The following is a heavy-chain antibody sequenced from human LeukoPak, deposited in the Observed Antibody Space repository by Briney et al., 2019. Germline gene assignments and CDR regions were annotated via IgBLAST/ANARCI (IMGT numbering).Heavy chain of an antibody. CDR3: AKDFDYVVDY. J-gene: IGHJ4*02. CDR2: INSYNGDT. Sequence: VASVKVSCKASGYTFTSYDINWVRQAPGQGLEWMAWINSYNGDTHYAQKFQGRVTMTTDTSTSTAFLELRSLKSDDTALYYCAKDFDYVVDYWGQGTLVTVSS. CDR1: GYTFTSYD. V-gene: IGHV1-18*01. D-gene: IGHD3-9*01.